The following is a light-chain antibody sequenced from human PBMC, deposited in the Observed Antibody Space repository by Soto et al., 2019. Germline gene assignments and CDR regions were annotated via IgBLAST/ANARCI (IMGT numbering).Light chain of an antibody. CDR2: GVS. J-gene: IGLJ1*01. Sequence: QSVLTQPATVSGSPGQSITISCTGTSSDVGGYNYVSWYQQYPGKAPKLMVYGVSNRPSGVSNRFSGSKSGNTASLTISGLQAEEEADYYCTSYTTSSTHYVFGTGTKLTVL. CDR3: TSYTTSSTHYV. V-gene: IGLV2-14*01. CDR1: SSDVGGYNY.